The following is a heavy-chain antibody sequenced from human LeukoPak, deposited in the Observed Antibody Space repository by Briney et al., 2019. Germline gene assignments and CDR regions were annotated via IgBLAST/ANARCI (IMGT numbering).Heavy chain of an antibody. J-gene: IGHJ4*02. CDR3: ARVLDSSGYYFPFDY. V-gene: IGHV1-2*02. CDR1: GYIFTDYY. CDR2: INPNRSGT. D-gene: IGHD3-22*01. Sequence: ASVKVSCKASGYIFTDYYMHWVRQAPGQGLEWIGWINPNRSGTKYAQKFQGRVTMTRDTSSSTAYMELSRLRSDDTAVYYCARVLDSSGYYFPFDYWGQGTLVTVSS.